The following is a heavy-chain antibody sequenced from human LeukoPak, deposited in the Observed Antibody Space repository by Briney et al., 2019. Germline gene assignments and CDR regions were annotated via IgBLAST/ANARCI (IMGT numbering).Heavy chain of an antibody. V-gene: IGHV3-48*01. CDR1: GFTFSSYS. D-gene: IGHD1-7*01. CDR3: ARVPGPKLELPGVAFDI. J-gene: IGHJ3*02. CDR2: ISSSSSTI. Sequence: GGSLRLSCAASGFTFSSYSVNWVRQAPGKGLEWVSYISSSSSTIYYADSVKGRFTISRDNAKNSLYLQMNSLRAEDTAVYYCARVPGPKLELPGVAFDIWGQGTMVTVSS.